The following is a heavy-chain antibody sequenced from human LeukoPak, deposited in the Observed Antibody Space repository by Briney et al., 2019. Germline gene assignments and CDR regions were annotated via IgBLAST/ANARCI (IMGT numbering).Heavy chain of an antibody. V-gene: IGHV2-5*02. J-gene: IGHJ4*02. Sequence: SGPTLVKPTQTLTLTCMFPGFSLSTSGVGVGWIRQPPGKALEWLAFIYWDDDKRYSPSLKSRLTITKVTSKNQVVLTMTNMDPVDTATYYCVRRFSYDSSGYYPFDYWGQGTLVTVSS. CDR1: GFSLSTSGVG. CDR2: IYWDDDK. CDR3: VRRFSYDSSGYYPFDY. D-gene: IGHD3-22*01.